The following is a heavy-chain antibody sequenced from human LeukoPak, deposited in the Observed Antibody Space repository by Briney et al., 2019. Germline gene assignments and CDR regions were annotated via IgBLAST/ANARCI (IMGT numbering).Heavy chain of an antibody. Sequence: SETLSLTCTVSGGSISSYYWSWIRQPPGKGLEWIGYIYYSGSTNYNPSLKSRVTISVDTSKNQFSLKLSSVTAADTAVYYCARVQSGSYDFDYWGQGTLVTVSS. D-gene: IGHD1-26*01. CDR1: GGSISSYY. V-gene: IGHV4-59*12. J-gene: IGHJ4*02. CDR2: IYYSGST. CDR3: ARVQSGSYDFDY.